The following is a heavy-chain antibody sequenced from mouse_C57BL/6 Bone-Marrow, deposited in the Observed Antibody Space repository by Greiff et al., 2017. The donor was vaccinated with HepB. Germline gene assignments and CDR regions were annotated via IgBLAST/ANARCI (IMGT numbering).Heavy chain of an antibody. Sequence: EVQLQQSGPELVKPGASVKIPCKASGYTFTDYNMDWVKQSHGKSLEWIGDINPNNGGTIYNQKFKGKATLTVDKSSSTAYMELRSLTSEDTAVYYCARSKYGYGSTWFAYWGQGTLVTVSA. CDR1: GYTFTDYN. CDR2: INPNNGGT. CDR3: ARSKYGYGSTWFAY. V-gene: IGHV1-18*01. D-gene: IGHD1-1*01. J-gene: IGHJ3*01.